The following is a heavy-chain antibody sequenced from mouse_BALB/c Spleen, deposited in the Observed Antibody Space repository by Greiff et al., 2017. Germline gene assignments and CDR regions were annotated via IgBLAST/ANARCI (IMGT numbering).Heavy chain of an antibody. CDR2: ISYSGST. V-gene: IGHV3-2*02. D-gene: IGHD4-1*02. Sequence: EVKLQESGPGLVKPSQSLSLTCTVTGYSITSVYAWNWIRQFPGNKLEWMGYISYSGSTSYNPSLKSRISITRDTSKNQFFLQLNSVTTEDTATYYCARCPNWDGAMDYWGQGTSVTVSS. J-gene: IGHJ4*01. CDR3: ARCPNWDGAMDY. CDR1: GYSITSVYA.